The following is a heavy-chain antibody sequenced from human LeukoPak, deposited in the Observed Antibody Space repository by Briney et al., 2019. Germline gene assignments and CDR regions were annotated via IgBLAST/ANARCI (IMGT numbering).Heavy chain of an antibody. J-gene: IGHJ4*02. CDR2: IPYDGSNK. CDR3: AKSFFYASSGYYHGLVDY. D-gene: IGHD3-22*01. V-gene: IGHV3-30*02. Sequence: PGGSLRLSCAASGFTFSSYGIHWVRQAPGKGLEWVAFIPYDGSNKYYADSVKGRLTISRDNSKNTLYLQMNSLKAEDTAVYYCAKSFFYASSGYYHGLVDYSGQGTLATVSP. CDR1: GFTFSSYG.